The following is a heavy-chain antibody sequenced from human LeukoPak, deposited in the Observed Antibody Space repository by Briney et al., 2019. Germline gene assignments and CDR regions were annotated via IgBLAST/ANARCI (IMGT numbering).Heavy chain of an antibody. CDR2: INPSGGST. J-gene: IGHJ4*02. V-gene: IGHV1-46*01. Sequence: EASVKVSCKASGYTFTSYYMHWVRQAPGQGLEWMGIINPSGGSTSYAQKFQGRVTMTRDMPTSTVYMELSSLRSEDTAVYYCARDRGFLVVVAANRFDYWGQGTLVTVSS. D-gene: IGHD2-15*01. CDR3: ARDRGFLVVVAANRFDY. CDR1: GYTFTSYY.